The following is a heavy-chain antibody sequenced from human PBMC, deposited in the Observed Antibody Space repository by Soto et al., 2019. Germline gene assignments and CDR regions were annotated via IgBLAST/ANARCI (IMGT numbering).Heavy chain of an antibody. CDR1: GYTFTSYD. CDR3: ARDRNWVDP. CDR2: MSTSNGNT. Sequence: QVQLVQSGAEVKKPGASVKVSCKASGYTFTSYDISWVRQAPGQGLEWMGWMSTSNGNTNYAQKLQGRVTMTTDTSTSTANMELRSLRPDVTAVYFCARDRNWVDPWGQGNLVNVS. J-gene: IGHJ5*02. V-gene: IGHV1-18*01.